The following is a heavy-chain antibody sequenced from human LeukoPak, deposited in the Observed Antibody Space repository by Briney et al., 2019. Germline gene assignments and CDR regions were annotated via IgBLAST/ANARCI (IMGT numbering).Heavy chain of an antibody. Sequence: GGSLRLSCAASGFTFSSYSMTWVRQAPGKGLEWVSSISSSSSYIYYADSVKGRFTISRDNAKNSLYLQMNSLRAEDTAVYYCALPIQLDSGFDYWGQGTLVTVSS. J-gene: IGHJ4*02. CDR1: GFTFSSYS. CDR3: ALPIQLDSGFDY. CDR2: ISSSSSYI. D-gene: IGHD5-18*01. V-gene: IGHV3-21*01.